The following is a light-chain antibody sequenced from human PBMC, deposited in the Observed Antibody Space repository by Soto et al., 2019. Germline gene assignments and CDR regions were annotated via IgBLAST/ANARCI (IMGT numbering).Light chain of an antibody. CDR1: SSDVGGYNY. J-gene: IGLJ1*01. CDR2: EVS. CDR3: SSYTSSSIDYV. V-gene: IGLV2-14*01. Sequence: QSVLTQPASVSGSPGQSITISCTGTSSDVGGYNYVSWYQQHPGKAPKLMIYEVSNRPSGVSNRFSGSKSGNTASLTISGLQAEAEADYYCSSYTSSSIDYVFGTGPKLTVL.